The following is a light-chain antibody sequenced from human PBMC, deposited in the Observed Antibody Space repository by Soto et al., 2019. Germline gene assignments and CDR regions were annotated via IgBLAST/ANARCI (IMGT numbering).Light chain of an antibody. CDR1: SSDIGGYNY. CDR3: SSYTSSNTLV. J-gene: IGLJ1*01. CDR2: EVT. Sequence: QSALTQPASVSGSPGQSITISCTGGSSDIGGYNYVSWFQQHPGKAPKLMIYEVTNRPSGVSNRFSGSKSGSTASLTISGLQAEGGADYYCSSYTSSNTLVFGTGTKVTVL. V-gene: IGLV2-14*01.